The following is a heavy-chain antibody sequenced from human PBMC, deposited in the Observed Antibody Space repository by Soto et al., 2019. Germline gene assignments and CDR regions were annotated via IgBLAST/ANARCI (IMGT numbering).Heavy chain of an antibody. CDR3: ARRLYYDSSGFEGGGMDV. Sequence: SETLSHRSTVSGGSISTSHYYWGWIRLHSRNGLEWIGSIYYSGSTYYNPSLKSRVTISVDTSKNQFSLKLSSVTAADTAVYYCARRLYYDSSGFEGGGMDVWGQGTTVT. V-gene: IGHV4-39*01. CDR2: IYYSGST. CDR1: GGSISTSHYY. D-gene: IGHD3-22*01. J-gene: IGHJ6*02.